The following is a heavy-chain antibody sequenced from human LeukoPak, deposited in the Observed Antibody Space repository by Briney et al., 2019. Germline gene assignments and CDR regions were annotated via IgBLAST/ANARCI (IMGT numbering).Heavy chain of an antibody. D-gene: IGHD2-2*01. CDR1: GGSFSGYY. Sequence: PSETLSLTCAVYGGSFSGYYWSWLRQPPGKGLEWIGEINHSGSTSYNPSLKSRVTISVDTSKNQFSLKLSSVTAADTAVYYCARQLGYCSSTSCHKEIDYWGQGTLVTVSS. J-gene: IGHJ4*02. CDR3: ARQLGYCSSTSCHKEIDY. V-gene: IGHV4-34*01. CDR2: INHSGST.